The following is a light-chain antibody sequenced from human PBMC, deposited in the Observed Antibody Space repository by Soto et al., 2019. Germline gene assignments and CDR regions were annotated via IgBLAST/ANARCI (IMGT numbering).Light chain of an antibody. CDR1: TSNIGHHY. Sequence: QSVLTQPPSASGTPGQRVTISCSGSTSNIGHHYVCWYQQLPGSTPKLLIQRSDQRPSGVPDRFSGSKSGTSASLTIGGLRAEDEADYYCASWEVSLSVVVVGTGTTLTVL. V-gene: IGLV1-47*01. J-gene: IGLJ1*01. CDR2: RSD. CDR3: ASWEVSLSVVV.